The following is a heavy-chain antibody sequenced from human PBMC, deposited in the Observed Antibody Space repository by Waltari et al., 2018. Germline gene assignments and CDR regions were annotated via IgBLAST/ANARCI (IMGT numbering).Heavy chain of an antibody. J-gene: IGHJ3*02. CDR3: ARDDNRQAFDI. CDR1: GGSIHNYY. V-gene: IGHV4-4*07. CDR2: VYTSENT. Sequence: QVQLQESGPGLVKPSETLSLTCTVSGGSIHNYYWSWIRQPAGKGLEWIGRVYTSENTNYNPSLKSRVAMSVDTSKNQFSLRLNSVTAADTAVYYCARDDNRQAFDIWGQGIVVTVSS. D-gene: IGHD1-20*01.